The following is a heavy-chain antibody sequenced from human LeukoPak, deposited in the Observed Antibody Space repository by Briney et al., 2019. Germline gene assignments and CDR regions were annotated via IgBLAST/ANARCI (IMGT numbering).Heavy chain of an antibody. J-gene: IGHJ4*02. CDR3: ARIEGSYSYFDY. CDR1: GFSFSSFS. V-gene: IGHV3-21*01. CDR2: ITSSSGYM. D-gene: IGHD1-26*01. Sequence: GGSLRLSCAASGFSFSSFSMNWVRQAPGKGLEWVSSITSSSGYMYYADSVKGRFTISRDNAKNSLYLQMNSLSAEDTAVYYCARIEGSYSYFDYWGQGTLVTGSS.